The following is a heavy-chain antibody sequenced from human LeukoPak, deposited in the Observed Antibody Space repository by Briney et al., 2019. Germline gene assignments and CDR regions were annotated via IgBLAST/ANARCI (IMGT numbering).Heavy chain of an antibody. Sequence: SVKVSCKASGGTFTSYAISWVRQAPGQGLEWMGGIIPIFGTANYAQKFQGRVTITADKSTSTAYMELSSLRSEDTAVYYCAREGGGHCSGGSCFFTLWGQGTLVTVSS. D-gene: IGHD2-15*01. CDR2: IIPIFGTA. CDR1: GGTFTSYA. CDR3: AREGGGHCSGGSCFFTL. V-gene: IGHV1-69*06. J-gene: IGHJ4*02.